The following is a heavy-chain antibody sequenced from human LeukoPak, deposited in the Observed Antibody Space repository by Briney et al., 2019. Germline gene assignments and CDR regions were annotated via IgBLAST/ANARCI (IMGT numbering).Heavy chain of an antibody. D-gene: IGHD3-10*01. CDR3: ARPHSGHLFDY. J-gene: IGHJ4*02. CDR1: GFTFSSYS. CDR2: ISGSSTTI. V-gene: IGHV3-48*02. Sequence: GGSLRLSCAASGFTFSSYSMNWVRQAPGKGLEWVSYISGSSTTIYYADSVKGRFTISRDNAKNSLYLQMNSLSDEDTAVYYGARPHSGHLFDYWVQGSLVTVSS.